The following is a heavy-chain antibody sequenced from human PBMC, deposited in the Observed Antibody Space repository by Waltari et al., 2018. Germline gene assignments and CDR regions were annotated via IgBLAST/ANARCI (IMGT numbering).Heavy chain of an antibody. J-gene: IGHJ4*02. V-gene: IGHV3-74*01. D-gene: IGHD3-10*01. CDR2: IDSDGSST. CDR1: GSPFGTSW. Sequence: DVQLVESGAGSVQPWGSLRLSCTASGSPFGTSWMHWVRHGPGTGPMWVSRIDSDGSSTSYEDSVRGRFTISRDNAKNTLYLQMNSVRDEDTAVYYCGRARVQGVKYFDYWGRGTLVTVSS. CDR3: GRARVQGVKYFDY.